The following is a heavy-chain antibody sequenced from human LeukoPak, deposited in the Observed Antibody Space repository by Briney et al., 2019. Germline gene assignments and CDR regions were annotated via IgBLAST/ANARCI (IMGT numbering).Heavy chain of an antibody. Sequence: SETLSLTCTVSGGSISSSSYYWGWIRQPPGKGLEWIGSIYYSGSTYYNPSLKSRVTISVDTSKNQFSLKMSSVTAADTAVYYCARNYYESSANYWGQGTLVTVSS. V-gene: IGHV4-39*01. D-gene: IGHD3-22*01. CDR1: GGSISSSSYY. J-gene: IGHJ4*02. CDR2: IYYSGST. CDR3: ARNYYESSANY.